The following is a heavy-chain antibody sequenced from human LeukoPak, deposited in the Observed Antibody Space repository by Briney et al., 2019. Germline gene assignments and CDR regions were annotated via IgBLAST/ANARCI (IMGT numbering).Heavy chain of an antibody. V-gene: IGHV4-34*01. CDR1: GGSFSGYY. J-gene: IGHJ4*02. CDR2: INHSGST. CDR3: ARRQNYFDY. Sequence: PSETLSLTCAVYGGSFSGYYWSWIRQPPGKWLEWIGEINHSGSTNYNPSLKSRVTISVDTSKNQFSLKLSSVTAADTAVYYCARRQNYFDYWGQGMLVIVSS.